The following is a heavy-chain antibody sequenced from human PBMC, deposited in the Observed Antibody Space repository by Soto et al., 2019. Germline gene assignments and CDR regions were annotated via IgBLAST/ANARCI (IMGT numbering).Heavy chain of an antibody. V-gene: IGHV3-30*18. CDR2: ISYDGSNK. J-gene: IGHJ6*02. D-gene: IGHD6-13*01. Sequence: GGSLRPSCAASGFTFSSYGMQWVRQAPGKGLEWVAVISYDGSNKYYADSVKGRFTISRDNSKNTLYLQMNSLRAEDTAVYYCAKTLPPGIATASTLYYYDYYYGMDVWGQGTTVTVSS. CDR1: GFTFSSYG. CDR3: AKTLPPGIATASTLYYYDYYYGMDV.